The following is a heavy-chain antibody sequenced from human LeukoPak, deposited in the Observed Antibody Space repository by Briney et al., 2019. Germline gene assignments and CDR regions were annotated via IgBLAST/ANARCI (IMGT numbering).Heavy chain of an antibody. D-gene: IGHD6-13*01. CDR2: IDPSDSYT. CDR1: GYNFTNYW. V-gene: IGHV5-10-1*01. CDR3: AKAAASLDWFDP. Sequence: GESLKISCKGSGYNFTNYWISWVRQIPGKGLVWMGTIDPSDSYTNYSPSFQGHVTISVDKSISTAYLQWSSLKASDTAIYYCAKAAASLDWFDPWGQGTLVIVSS. J-gene: IGHJ5*02.